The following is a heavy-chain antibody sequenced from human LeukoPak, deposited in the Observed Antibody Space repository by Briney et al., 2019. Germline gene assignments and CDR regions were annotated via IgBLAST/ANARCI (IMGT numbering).Heavy chain of an antibody. J-gene: IGHJ4*02. CDR2: ISWNSGSI. D-gene: IGHD1-1*01. V-gene: IGHV3-9*01. CDR1: GFTFDNYA. Sequence: PGGSLRLSCAASGFTFDNYAMHWVRQAPGKGLEWGSGISWNSGSIGYADSVKGRFTISRDNAKNSLYLQMNSLRAEDTALYYCAKVGVTRTTGALDYWGQGTLVTVSS. CDR3: AKVGVTRTTGALDY.